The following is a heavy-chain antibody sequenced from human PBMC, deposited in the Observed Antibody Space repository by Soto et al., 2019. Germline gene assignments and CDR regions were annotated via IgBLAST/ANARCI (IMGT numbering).Heavy chain of an antibody. CDR2: ISSSSSTI. J-gene: IGHJ6*02. CDR3: AKGRSYYYYYGVDV. CDR1: GFTFSSYS. Sequence: HPGGSLRLSCAASGFTFSSYSMNWVRQAPGKGLEWVSYISSSSSTIYYADSVKGRFTISRDNAKNSLYLQMNSLRAEDTALYYCAKGRSYYYYYGVDVWGQGTTVTVSS. V-gene: IGHV3-48*01.